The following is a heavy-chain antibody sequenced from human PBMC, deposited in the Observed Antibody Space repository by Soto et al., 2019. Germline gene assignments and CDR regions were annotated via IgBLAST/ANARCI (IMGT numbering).Heavy chain of an antibody. CDR3: AGSTLGYCSSTSCFARFDY. Sequence: SETLSLTCTVSGGSISSYYWSWIRQPPGKGLESIGYIYYSGSTNYNPSLKSRVTISVDTSKNQFSLKLSSVTAADTAVYYCAGSTLGYCSSTSCFARFDYWGQGSLVTVSS. J-gene: IGHJ4*02. D-gene: IGHD2-2*01. V-gene: IGHV4-59*01. CDR1: GGSISSYY. CDR2: IYYSGST.